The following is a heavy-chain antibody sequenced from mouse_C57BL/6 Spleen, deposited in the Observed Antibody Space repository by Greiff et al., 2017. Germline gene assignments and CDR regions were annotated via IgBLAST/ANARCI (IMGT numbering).Heavy chain of an antibody. CDR1: GYTFTSYW. V-gene: IGHV1-59*01. J-gene: IGHJ3*01. D-gene: IGHD2-2*01. CDR2: IDPSDSYT. CDR3: APYGYDVAY. Sequence: QVQLQQPGAELVRPGTSVKLSCKASGYTFTSYWMHWVKQRPGQGLEWIGVIDPSDSYTTYNQKFKGKATLTVDTYSSTAYMQLSSLTSEDSAVYYCAPYGYDVAYWGQGTLVTVSA.